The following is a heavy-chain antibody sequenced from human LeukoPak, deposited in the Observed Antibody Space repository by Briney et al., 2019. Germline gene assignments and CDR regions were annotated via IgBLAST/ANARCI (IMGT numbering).Heavy chain of an antibody. J-gene: IGHJ4*02. CDR2: LSSGGINK. D-gene: IGHD2-15*01. Sequence: PGGSLRLSCAVSGFTFSNYGVHWVRQAPGKGLEWVALLSSGGINKHYADSVKGRFIISRDNSMNTLYLQMNSLRVEDTAVYYCARDHAGSGRAFDNWSQGTLVTVSS. V-gene: IGHV3-30*03. CDR1: GFTFSNYG. CDR3: ARDHAGSGRAFDN.